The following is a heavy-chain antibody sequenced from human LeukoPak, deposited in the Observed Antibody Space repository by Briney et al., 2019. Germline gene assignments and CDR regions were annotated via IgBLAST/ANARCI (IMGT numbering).Heavy chain of an antibody. V-gene: IGHV3-30*18. CDR2: ISYDGSNK. D-gene: IGHD3-22*01. J-gene: IGHJ6*02. CDR1: GFTFSSYG. Sequence: GGSLRLSCAASGFTFSSYGMHWVRQAPGKGLEWVAVISYDGSNKYYADSVKGRFTISRDNSKNTLYLQMNSLRAEDTAVYYCAKISGLDVYYYYGMDVWGQGTTVTVSS. CDR3: AKISGLDVYYYYGMDV.